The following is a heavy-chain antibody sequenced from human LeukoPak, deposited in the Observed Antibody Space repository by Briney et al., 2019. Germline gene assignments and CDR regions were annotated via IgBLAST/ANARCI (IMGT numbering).Heavy chain of an antibody. Sequence: PGGSLRLSCAASGFTFSSYSMNCLRQAPGKGLEWVSSISSSSIYIYYAYSVRGLFTISRDNAKYSLYLQMNSLRAENTAVYYFSSIVATILRGPSFDYWGQGTLVTVSS. J-gene: IGHJ4*02. CDR3: SSIVATILRGPSFDY. CDR2: ISSSSIYI. V-gene: IGHV3-21*01. D-gene: IGHD5-12*01. CDR1: GFTFSSYS.